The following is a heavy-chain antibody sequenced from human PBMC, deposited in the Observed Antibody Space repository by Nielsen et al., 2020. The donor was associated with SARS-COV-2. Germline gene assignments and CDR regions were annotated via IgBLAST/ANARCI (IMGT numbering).Heavy chain of an antibody. D-gene: IGHD6-13*01. CDR3: ARGHPGIAAAGTKFFYYYYGMDV. Sequence: GESLKISCAASGFTFSSYRMNWVRQAPGKGLEWVSSISSSSSYIYYADSVKGRFTISRDNAKNSLYLQMNSLRAEDTAVYYCARGHPGIAAAGTKFFYYYYGMDVWGQGTTVTVSS. J-gene: IGHJ6*02. CDR2: ISSSSSYI. CDR1: GFTFSSYR. V-gene: IGHV3-21*01.